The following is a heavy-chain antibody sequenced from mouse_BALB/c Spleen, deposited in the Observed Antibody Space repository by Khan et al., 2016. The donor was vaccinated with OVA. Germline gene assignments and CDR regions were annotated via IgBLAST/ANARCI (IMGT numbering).Heavy chain of an antibody. J-gene: IGHJ4*01. CDR1: GYSITSEYA. Sequence: EVKLEVSGPGLVKPSQSLSLTCTVTGYSITSEYAWNWIRQFPGNKLEWMGYISYSGSTNYNPSLKSRISVTRDTSKNQFFLQLNSVTTEDTATYYCARSVYYFYAYAMDYWGQGTSVTVSS. CDR3: ARSVYYFYAYAMDY. CDR2: ISYSGST. V-gene: IGHV3-2*02. D-gene: IGHD2-2*01.